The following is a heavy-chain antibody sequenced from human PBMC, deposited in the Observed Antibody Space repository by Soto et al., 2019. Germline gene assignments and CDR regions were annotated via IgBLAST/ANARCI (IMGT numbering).Heavy chain of an antibody. D-gene: IGHD5-12*01. CDR2: TYYSGST. Sequence: SETLSLTCTVSGGSISSYYWSWIRQPPGKGLEWIGYTYYSGSTNYNPSLKSRVTISVDTSKNQFSLKLSSVTAADTAVYYCARDRMATDYWGQGTLVTVS. J-gene: IGHJ4*02. CDR1: GGSISSYY. V-gene: IGHV4-59*01. CDR3: ARDRMATDY.